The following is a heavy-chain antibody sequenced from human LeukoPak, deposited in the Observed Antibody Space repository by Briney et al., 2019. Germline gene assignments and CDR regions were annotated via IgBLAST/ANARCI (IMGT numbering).Heavy chain of an antibody. V-gene: IGHV3-48*01. D-gene: IGHD2-15*01. J-gene: IGHJ4*02. Sequence: GGSLRLSCAASGFTFSSYSMNWVRQAPGKGLEWVSYISSSSSTIYYADSVKGRFTISRDNAKNSLYLQMNSLRAEDTAVYYCATGALGGWHYFDYWGQGTLVTVSS. CDR3: ATGALGGWHYFDY. CDR2: ISSSSSTI. CDR1: GFTFSSYS.